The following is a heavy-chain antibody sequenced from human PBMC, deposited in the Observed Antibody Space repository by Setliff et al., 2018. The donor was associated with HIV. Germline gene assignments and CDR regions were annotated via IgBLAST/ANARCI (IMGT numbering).Heavy chain of an antibody. Sequence: SVKVSCKPSEYSFTSYDINWVRQATGQGLEWMGGITPISGTANYAQKFQGRVTIAADEFTSTAYMELSSLRSEETAVYYCVRGGQYYRSTYYYYYMDVWGKGTTVTVSS. V-gene: IGHV1-69*13. D-gene: IGHD3-16*02. J-gene: IGHJ6*03. CDR1: EYSFTSYD. CDR3: VRGGQYYRSTYYYYYMDV. CDR2: ITPISGTA.